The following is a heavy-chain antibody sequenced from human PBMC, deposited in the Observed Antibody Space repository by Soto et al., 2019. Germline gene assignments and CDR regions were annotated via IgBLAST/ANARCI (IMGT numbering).Heavy chain of an antibody. J-gene: IGHJ6*02. Sequence: SETLSLTCAVSGGSISSGGYSWSWIRQPPGKGLEWIGYIYHSGSTYYNPSLKSRVTISVDRSKNQFSLKLSSVTAADTAVYYCASHTREHQEGLVPAGYDYYGMDVWGQGTTVTVSS. V-gene: IGHV4-30-2*01. CDR1: GGSISSGGYS. D-gene: IGHD2-2*01. CDR3: ASHTREHQEGLVPAGYDYYGMDV. CDR2: IYHSGST.